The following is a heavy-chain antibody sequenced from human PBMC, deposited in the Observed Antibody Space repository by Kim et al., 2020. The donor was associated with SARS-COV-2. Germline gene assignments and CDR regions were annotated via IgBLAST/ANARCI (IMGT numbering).Heavy chain of an antibody. Sequence: GESLKISCKGSGYSFTSYWIGWVRQMPGKGLEWMGIIYPGDSDTRYSPSFQGQVTISADKSISTAYLQWSSLKASDTAMYYCARLHYYDFWSGYPHTFDYWGQGTLVTVSS. CDR3: ARLHYYDFWSGYPHTFDY. D-gene: IGHD3-3*01. CDR1: GYSFTSYW. V-gene: IGHV5-51*01. J-gene: IGHJ4*02. CDR2: IYPGDSDT.